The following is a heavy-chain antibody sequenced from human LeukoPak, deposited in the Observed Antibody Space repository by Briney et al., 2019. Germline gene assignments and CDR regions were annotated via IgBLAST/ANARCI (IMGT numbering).Heavy chain of an antibody. CDR1: GYSISSGYC. CDR3: AIRKNPKGGERSFDY. Sequence: SETLSLTCTVSGYSISSGYCWGWVRQPPGKGLEWIGNIYHSGSTYYNPSLKGRVTISVATSKIQFSLNLNSVTAAGTAVYYCAIRKNPKGGERSFDYWGQGILVTVSS. CDR2: IYHSGST. D-gene: IGHD1-1*01. J-gene: IGHJ4*02. V-gene: IGHV4-38-2*02.